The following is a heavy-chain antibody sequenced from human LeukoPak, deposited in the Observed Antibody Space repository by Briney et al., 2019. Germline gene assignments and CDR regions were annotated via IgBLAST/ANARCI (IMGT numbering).Heavy chain of an antibody. CDR3: ARGDIVVVPAASGVIKDYYYYMDV. CDR1: GGTFSSYA. D-gene: IGHD2-2*01. V-gene: IGHV1-69*05. J-gene: IGHJ6*03. CDR2: IIPIFGTA. Sequence: EASVKVSCKASGGTFSSYAISWVRQAPGQGLEWMGGIIPIFGTANYAQKFQGRVTITTDESTSTAYMELSSLRSEDTAVYYCARGDIVVVPAASGVIKDYYYYMDVWGKGTTVTVSS.